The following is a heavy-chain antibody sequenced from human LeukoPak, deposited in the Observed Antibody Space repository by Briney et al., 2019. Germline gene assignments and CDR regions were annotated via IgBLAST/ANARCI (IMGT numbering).Heavy chain of an antibody. CDR2: ISSSSSTI. CDR1: GFTFSSYE. J-gene: IGHJ4*02. Sequence: GGSLRLSCAASGFTFSSYEMNWVRQAPGKGLEWVSYISSSSSTIYYADSVKGRFTISRDNAKNSLYLQMNSLRAEDTAVYYCARDRNTTPIFRVVPADARWFDYWGQGTLVTVSS. D-gene: IGHD2-2*01. V-gene: IGHV3-48*03. CDR3: ARDRNTTPIFRVVPADARWFDY.